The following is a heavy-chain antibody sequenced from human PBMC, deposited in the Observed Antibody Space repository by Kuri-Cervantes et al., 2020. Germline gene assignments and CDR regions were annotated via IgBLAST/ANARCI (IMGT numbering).Heavy chain of an antibody. J-gene: IGHJ4*02. CDR2: MSGGGGST. Sequence: ETLSLTCAASGFTFSNYWMTWVRQAPGKGLEWVSGMSGGGGSTYYADSVKGRFTISRDNSKNTLYLQMNSLRAEDTAVYYCAKSPYSSGSYQYFDYWGQGTLVIVSS. CDR3: AKSPYSSGSYQYFDY. CDR1: GFTFSNYW. D-gene: IGHD3-10*01. V-gene: IGHV3-23*01.